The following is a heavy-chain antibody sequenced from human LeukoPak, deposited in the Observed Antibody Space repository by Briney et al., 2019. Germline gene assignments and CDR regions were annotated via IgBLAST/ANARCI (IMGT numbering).Heavy chain of an antibody. Sequence: GGSLRLSCAASGFTVSSTYMSWVRQAPGKGLEWVSVIYSGGNIYYTDSVKGRFTISRDTSKNALHLQMNSLRAEDTAVYYCARHLDIVAPFDYWGQGTLVTVSS. D-gene: IGHD5-12*01. J-gene: IGHJ4*02. V-gene: IGHV3-53*01. CDR2: IYSGGNI. CDR1: GFTVSSTY. CDR3: ARHLDIVAPFDY.